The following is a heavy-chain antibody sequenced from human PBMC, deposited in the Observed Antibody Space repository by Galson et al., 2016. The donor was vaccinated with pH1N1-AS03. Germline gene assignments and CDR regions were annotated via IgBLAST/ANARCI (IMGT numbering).Heavy chain of an antibody. CDR1: GFTFDDYA. Sequence: SLRLSCAASGFTFDDYAMHWVRLAPGKGLEWVSSISSIGSYIYYADSVKGRSTISRDNAKNSLYLQMNSLRAEDTAVYFCARERGPGGDYADVLDYWGQGTLVTVSS. J-gene: IGHJ4*02. V-gene: IGHV3-21*01. CDR3: ARERGPGGDYADVLDY. D-gene: IGHD4-17*01. CDR2: ISSIGSYI.